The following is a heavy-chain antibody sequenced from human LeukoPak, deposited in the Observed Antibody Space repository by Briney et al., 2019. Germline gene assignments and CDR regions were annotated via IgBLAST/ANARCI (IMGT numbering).Heavy chain of an antibody. D-gene: IGHD6-13*01. CDR3: ARADVAAAGTYYFDY. V-gene: IGHV1-3*01. CDR2: INAGNGNT. J-gene: IGHJ4*02. CDR1: GYTFTSYA. Sequence: GASVKVSCKASGYTFTSYAMHWVRQAPGQRLEWMGWINAGNGNTKYSQKFQGRVTITRDTSASTAYMELSSLRSEDTAVYYCARADVAAAGTYYFDYWGQGTLVTVSS.